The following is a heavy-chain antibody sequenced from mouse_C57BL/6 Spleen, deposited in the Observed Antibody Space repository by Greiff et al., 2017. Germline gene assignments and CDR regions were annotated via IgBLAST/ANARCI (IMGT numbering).Heavy chain of an antibody. CDR2: IDPSDSET. J-gene: IGHJ4*01. CDR1: GYTFTSYW. Sequence: QVHVKQPGAELVRPGSSVKLSCKASGYTFTSYWMHWVKQRPIQGLEWIGNIDPSDSETHYNQKFKDKATLTVDKSSSTAYMQLSSLTSEDSAVYYCARGGLRRRSYAMDYWGQGTSVTVSS. CDR3: ARGGLRRRSYAMDY. V-gene: IGHV1-52*01. D-gene: IGHD2-4*01.